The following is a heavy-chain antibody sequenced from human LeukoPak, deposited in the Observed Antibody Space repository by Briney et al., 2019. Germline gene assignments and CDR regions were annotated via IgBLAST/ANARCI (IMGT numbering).Heavy chain of an antibody. CDR2: ISSSSSTI. CDR1: GFTFSSHS. D-gene: IGHD3-22*01. CDR3: ARGAYYYED. Sequence: GGSLRLSCAASGFTFSSHSMNWVRQAPGKGLERVSYISSSSSTIYYADSVKGRFTISRDNAKNSLYLQMNSLRAEDTAVYYCARGAYYYEDWGQGTLVTVSS. J-gene: IGHJ4*02. V-gene: IGHV3-48*01.